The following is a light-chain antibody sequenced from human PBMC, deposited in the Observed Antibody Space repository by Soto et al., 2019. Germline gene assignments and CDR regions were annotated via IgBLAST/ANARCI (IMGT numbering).Light chain of an antibody. CDR1: QSVSSY. CDR2: DAS. J-gene: IGKJ5*01. CDR3: QQRSNWPT. Sequence: EIVLTQSPATLSLSPGERATRSCRASQSVSSYLAWYQQKPGQAPRLLIYDASNRATGIPARFSGSGSGTDFTLTISSLEPEDFAVYYCQQRSNWPTFGQGTRREIK. V-gene: IGKV3-11*01.